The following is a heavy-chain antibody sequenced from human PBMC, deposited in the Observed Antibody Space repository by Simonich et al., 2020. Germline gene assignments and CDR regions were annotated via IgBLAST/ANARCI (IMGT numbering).Heavy chain of an antibody. J-gene: IGHJ6*03. CDR3: ARDRAARYYYYYYMDV. Sequence: QVQLVQSGAEVKKPGASVKVSCKASGYTFTGYYMHWVRQAPGQGLAWMGWRNPNSGGKNYATKLQGRVPMNRATSISTAYMELSRLRSDDTAVYYWARDRAARYYYYYYMDVWGKGTTVTVSS. CDR1: GYTFTGYY. D-gene: IGHD6-6*01. V-gene: IGHV1-2*02. CDR2: RNPNSGGK.